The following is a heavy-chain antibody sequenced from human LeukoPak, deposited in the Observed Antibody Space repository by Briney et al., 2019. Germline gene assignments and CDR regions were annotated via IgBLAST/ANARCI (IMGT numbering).Heavy chain of an antibody. D-gene: IGHD5-12*01. Sequence: AETLSLTCAVSGGSFSGYYWSWIRQPPGKGLEWIGEINHSGSTNYNPSLKSRVTISVDTSKNQFSLKLSSVTAADTAVYYCAREGYSGYEFAYWGQGTLVTVSS. CDR1: GGSFSGYY. CDR2: INHSGST. V-gene: IGHV4-34*01. CDR3: AREGYSGYEFAY. J-gene: IGHJ4*02.